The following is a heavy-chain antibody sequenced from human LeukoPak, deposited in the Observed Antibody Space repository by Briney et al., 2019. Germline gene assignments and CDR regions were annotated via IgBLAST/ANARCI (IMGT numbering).Heavy chain of an antibody. D-gene: IGHD4-17*01. CDR3: AKDPHPYGDSVGGYHFDY. CDR1: GFTFTDYA. CDR2: ISYGGDNT. J-gene: IGHJ4*02. V-gene: IGHV3-23*01. Sequence: PGGSLRLSCAASGFTFTDYAMNWVRQAPGKGLEWVSGISYGGDNTYYADSVKGRFTISRDNPRNTPNLALNSLRAEDTAVYYCAKDPHPYGDSVGGYHFDYWGQGTLVTVSS.